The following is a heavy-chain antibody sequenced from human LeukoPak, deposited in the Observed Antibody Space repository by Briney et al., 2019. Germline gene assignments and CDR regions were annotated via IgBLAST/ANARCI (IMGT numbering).Heavy chain of an antibody. CDR2: IKQDGSEK. Sequence: PGGSLRLSCAASGFTFSSYWMSWVRQAPGKGLEWVANIKQDGSEKYYVDSVKGRFTISRDNAKNSLYLQMNSLRAEDTAVYYCARSIVADHYYYYMDVWGKGTTVTISS. CDR1: GFTFSSYW. J-gene: IGHJ6*03. D-gene: IGHD5-12*01. CDR3: ARSIVADHYYYYMDV. V-gene: IGHV3-7*01.